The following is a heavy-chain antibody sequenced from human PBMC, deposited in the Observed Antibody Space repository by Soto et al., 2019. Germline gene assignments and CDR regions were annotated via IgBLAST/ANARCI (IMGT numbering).Heavy chain of an antibody. CDR2: ISSDGSDK. D-gene: IGHD2-2*01. Sequence: GGSLRLSCAASGFAFSTYTLHWVRRAPAKGLEWVAVISSDGSDKYSADSVKGRFAVSRDNSKNTLYLQMNSLTAEDTAEYYWARDRDSTGFIDYWGQGTLVTVSS. J-gene: IGHJ4*02. V-gene: IGHV3-30*09. CDR1: GFAFSTYT. CDR3: ARDRDSTGFIDY.